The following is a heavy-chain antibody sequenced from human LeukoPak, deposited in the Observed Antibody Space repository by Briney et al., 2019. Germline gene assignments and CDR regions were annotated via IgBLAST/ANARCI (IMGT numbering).Heavy chain of an antibody. CDR3: ARDDILTDENGIDI. V-gene: IGHV3-33*01. D-gene: IGHD3-9*01. CDR1: GFTFSSYG. Sequence: GGSLRLSCAASGFTFSSYGIHWVRQAPGKGLEWMAVIGSTGINRFYADSVAGRFSVSRDNSKNTLYLQMNSLRAEDTAVYYCARDDILTDENGIDIWGRGTMVTVSS. J-gene: IGHJ3*02. CDR2: IGSTGINR.